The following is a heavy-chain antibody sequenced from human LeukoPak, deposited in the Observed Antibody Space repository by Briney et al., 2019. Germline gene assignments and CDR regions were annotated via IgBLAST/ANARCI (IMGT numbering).Heavy chain of an antibody. J-gene: IGHJ5*02. V-gene: IGHV4-59*01. CDR3: ARSIFGDPWFDP. CDR1: GGSISSFY. Sequence: PSETLSLTCTVSGGSISSFYWSWLRQPPGKGLECIGYIFRSGNTNYNPSLKSRVTISVDSSKDQFSLKLGSVTAADTAVYYCARSIFGDPWFDPWGQGTLVTVSS. CDR2: IFRSGNT. D-gene: IGHD3-9*01.